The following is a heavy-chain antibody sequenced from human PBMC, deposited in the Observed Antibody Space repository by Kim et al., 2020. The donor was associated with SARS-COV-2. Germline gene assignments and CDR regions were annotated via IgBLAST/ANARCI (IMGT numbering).Heavy chain of an antibody. CDR2: N. Sequence: NSYTPSVKSQVTVSVDTSKSQFSLKLSFVTAADTAVYYCARYSWSYSFDYWGQGTLDTVSS. J-gene: IGHJ4*02. D-gene: IGHD1-26*01. CDR3: ARYSWSYSFDY. V-gene: IGHV4-59*10.